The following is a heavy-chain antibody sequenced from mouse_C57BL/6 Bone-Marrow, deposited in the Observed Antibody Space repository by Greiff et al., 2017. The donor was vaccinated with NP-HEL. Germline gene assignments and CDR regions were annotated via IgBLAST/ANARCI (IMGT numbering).Heavy chain of an antibody. D-gene: IGHD1-2*01. CDR1: GFSFNTYA. CDR3: VRHAVTTANGVDY. Sequence: EVKLVESGGGLVQPKGSLKLSCAASGFSFNTYAMNWVRQAPGKGLEWVARIRSKSNNYATYYADSVKDRFTISRDDSESMLYLQMNNLKTEDTAMYYCVRHAVTTANGVDYWGQGTSVTVSS. J-gene: IGHJ4*01. V-gene: IGHV10-1*01. CDR2: IRSKSNNYAT.